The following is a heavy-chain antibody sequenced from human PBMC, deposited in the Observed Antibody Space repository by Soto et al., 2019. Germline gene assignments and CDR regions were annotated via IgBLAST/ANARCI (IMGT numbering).Heavy chain of an antibody. Sequence: QVRLLQSGAEVKKPGASVKVSCKASGYTFTSYGISWVRQAPGQGLEWMGWISAYNGNTNYAQKLQGRVTMTTDTSTSTAYMELRSLRSADTAVYYCARGPLGYCSSTSCYWGLGWFDRWGQGTLVTVSS. CDR3: ARGPLGYCSSTSCYWGLGWFDR. J-gene: IGHJ5*02. V-gene: IGHV1-18*01. D-gene: IGHD2-2*01. CDR1: GYTFTSYG. CDR2: ISAYNGNT.